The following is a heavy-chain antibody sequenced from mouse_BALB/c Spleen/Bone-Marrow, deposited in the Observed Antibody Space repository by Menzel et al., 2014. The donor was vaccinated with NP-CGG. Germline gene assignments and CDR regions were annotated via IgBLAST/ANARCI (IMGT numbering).Heavy chain of an antibody. V-gene: IGHV1S81*02. CDR3: TRGSYGSSQYYFDY. Sequence: VQLQQSGAELVKPGASVKLSCKASGYTFTSFYMYWVKQRPGQGLEWIGGINPSNGGTNFNEKFKSKATLTLDKSSSTAYMQLSSLTSEDSAVYYCTRGSYGSSQYYFDYWGRGTTLTVSS. CDR2: INPSNGGT. J-gene: IGHJ2*01. D-gene: IGHD1-1*01. CDR1: GYTFTSFY.